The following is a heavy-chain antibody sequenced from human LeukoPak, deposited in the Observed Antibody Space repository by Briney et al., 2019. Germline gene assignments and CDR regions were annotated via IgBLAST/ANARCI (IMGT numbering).Heavy chain of an antibody. D-gene: IGHD6-19*01. Sequence: GRSLRLSCAASGFTFSSSGLHWVRQAPGKGLGWVALIWYDGSNKYYADSVKGGVTISRDNAKNTLYLQMNSLRAEDTAVYHCARGLGEQWLAPGFDGMDVWGKGTTVTVSS. CDR2: IWYDGSNK. CDR1: GFTFSSSG. J-gene: IGHJ6*04. V-gene: IGHV3-33*01. CDR3: ARGLGEQWLAPGFDGMDV.